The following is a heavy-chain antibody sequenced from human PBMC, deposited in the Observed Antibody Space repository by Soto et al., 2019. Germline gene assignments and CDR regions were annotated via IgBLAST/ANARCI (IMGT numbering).Heavy chain of an antibody. V-gene: IGHV4-31*03. CDR1: GDSVSSGGYY. CDR3: ATHFTPGLADCTNGVCYKGKYYYYYYYMDV. D-gene: IGHD2-8*01. CDR2: IYYSGNN. J-gene: IGHJ6*03. Sequence: PSETLSLTCSFSGDSVSSGGYYWSWIRQHPGKGLEGIGYIYYSGNNYYNPSLKSRVTISVDTSKNQFSLKLSFVTAADTAVYYCATHFTPGLADCTNGVCYKGKYYYYYYYMDVWGKGTTVTVSS.